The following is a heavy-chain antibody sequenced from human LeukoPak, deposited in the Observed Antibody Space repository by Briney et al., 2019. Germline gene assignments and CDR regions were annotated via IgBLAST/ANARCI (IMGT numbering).Heavy chain of an antibody. CDR2: LIPIFGTA. CDR3: ARDVLIAVAGTADY. Sequence: SVKVTCKASGGTFSSYAISWVRQAPGQGLEWMGGLIPIFGTANYAQKFQGRVTITADESTSTAYMELSSLRSEDTAVYYCARDVLIAVAGTADYWGQGTLVTVSS. D-gene: IGHD6-19*01. V-gene: IGHV1-69*13. CDR1: GGTFSSYA. J-gene: IGHJ4*02.